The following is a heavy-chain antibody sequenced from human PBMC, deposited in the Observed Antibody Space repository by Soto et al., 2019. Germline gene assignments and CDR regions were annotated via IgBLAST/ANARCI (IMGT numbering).Heavy chain of an antibody. CDR1: GGSISSGDYY. D-gene: IGHD2-21*02. Sequence: PSETLSLTCTVSGGSISSGDYYWSWIRQPPGKGLEWIGYIYYSGSTYYNPSLKSRVTISVDTPKNQFSLKLSSVTAADTAVYYCARALPADIVVVTAFDYWGQGTLVTVSS. CDR3: ARALPADIVVVTAFDY. J-gene: IGHJ4*02. V-gene: IGHV4-30-4*01. CDR2: IYYSGST.